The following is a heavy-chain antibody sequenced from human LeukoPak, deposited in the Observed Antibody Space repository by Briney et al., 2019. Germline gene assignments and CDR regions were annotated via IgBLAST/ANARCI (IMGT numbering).Heavy chain of an antibody. CDR2: INAGNGNT. Sequence: ASVKVSCKASGYTFTSYAMHWVRQAPGQRLEWMGWINAGNGNTKYSQKFQGRVTITRDTSASTAYMKLSSLRSEDTAVYYCARDLEGKVIPDYRGQGTLVTVSS. V-gene: IGHV1-3*01. CDR3: ARDLEGKVIPDY. D-gene: IGHD3-3*01. J-gene: IGHJ4*02. CDR1: GYTFTSYA.